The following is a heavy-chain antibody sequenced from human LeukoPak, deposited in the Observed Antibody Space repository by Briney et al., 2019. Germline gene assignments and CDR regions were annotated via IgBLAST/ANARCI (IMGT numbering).Heavy chain of an antibody. Sequence: SETLSLTCAVYGRSFSGYYWSWVRQPPGKGLEWMGEVNHSGRTSYNPSLKSRVTISADTSKNQFSLRMTSLTAADTAVYYCARGIRGVIITTNYYNMDVWGPGTTVTVSS. CDR1: GRSFSGYY. J-gene: IGHJ6*03. V-gene: IGHV4-34*01. D-gene: IGHD3-10*01. CDR2: VNHSGRT. CDR3: ARGIRGVIITTNYYNMDV.